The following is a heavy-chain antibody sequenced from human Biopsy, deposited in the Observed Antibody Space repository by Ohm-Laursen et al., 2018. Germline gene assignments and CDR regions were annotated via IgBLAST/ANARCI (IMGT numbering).Heavy chain of an antibody. CDR1: GFTFSSYW. CDR2: IKQDGNDK. Sequence: SLRLSCTAPGFTFSSYWMSWVRQAPGKGLEWVANIKQDGNDKYYVDSVKGRFTISRDNAKNSLFLQMNSLRAENTAVYYCAIHEYSSSGVLDYWGQGTLVTVSS. CDR3: AIHEYSSSGVLDY. V-gene: IGHV3-7*01. J-gene: IGHJ4*02. D-gene: IGHD6-6*01.